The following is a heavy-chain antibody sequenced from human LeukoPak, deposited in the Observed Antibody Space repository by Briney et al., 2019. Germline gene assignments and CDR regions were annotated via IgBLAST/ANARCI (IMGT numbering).Heavy chain of an antibody. CDR1: GFTFGDYA. CDR3: TRDLRRDYDSSGFVVSGFDY. CDR2: IRSKAYGGTT. Sequence: GGSLRLSYTGSGFTFGDYAMSWVRQAPGKGLEWVGFIRSKAYGGTTEYAASVKGRFTISRDDSKSIAYLQMNSLKIEDTAIYYCTRDLRRDYDSSGFVVSGFDYWGQGTQVTVSS. J-gene: IGHJ4*02. V-gene: IGHV3-49*04. D-gene: IGHD3-22*01.